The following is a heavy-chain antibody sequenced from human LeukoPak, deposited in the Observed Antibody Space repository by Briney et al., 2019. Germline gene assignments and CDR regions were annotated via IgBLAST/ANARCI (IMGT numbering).Heavy chain of an antibody. D-gene: IGHD3-3*01. J-gene: IGHJ5*02. Sequence: PGGSLRLSCAASGFTFSSYSMNWVRQAPGKGLEWVSSISSSSSYIYYADSVKGRYTISRDNAKNSLYLQMNSLRAEDTAVYYCARAHGQLITIFGVAPSWFDPWGQGTLVTVSS. CDR1: GFTFSSYS. CDR3: ARAHGQLITIFGVAPSWFDP. V-gene: IGHV3-21*01. CDR2: ISSSSSYI.